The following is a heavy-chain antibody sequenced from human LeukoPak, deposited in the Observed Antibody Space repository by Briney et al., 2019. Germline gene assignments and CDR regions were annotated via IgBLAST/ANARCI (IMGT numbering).Heavy chain of an antibody. J-gene: IGHJ4*02. V-gene: IGHV3-48*03. D-gene: IGHD6-6*01. CDR2: ISSSGSTI. CDR1: GFTFSSYE. Sequence: GGSLRLSCAASGFTFSSYEMNWVRQAPGKGLEWVSYISSSGSTIYYADSMKGRFTISRDNAKNSLYLQMNSLRAEDTAVYYGARVLTVIAAPPGAFDYWGQGTLVTVSS. CDR3: ARVLTVIAAPPGAFDY.